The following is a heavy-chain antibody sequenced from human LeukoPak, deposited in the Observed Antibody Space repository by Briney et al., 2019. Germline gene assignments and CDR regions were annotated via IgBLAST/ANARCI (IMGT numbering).Heavy chain of an antibody. CDR3: AKDFGAARPVSLFDGADY. D-gene: IGHD6-6*01. V-gene: IGHV3-30*18. Sequence: GGSLRLSCAASGLTFSNYGMHWVRQAPGKGLEWVAVISYDGSNKYYADSVKGRFTISRDNSKNTLYLQMNSLRAEDTAVYYCAKDFGAARPVSLFDGADYWGQGTLVTVSS. J-gene: IGHJ4*02. CDR1: GLTFSNYG. CDR2: ISYDGSNK.